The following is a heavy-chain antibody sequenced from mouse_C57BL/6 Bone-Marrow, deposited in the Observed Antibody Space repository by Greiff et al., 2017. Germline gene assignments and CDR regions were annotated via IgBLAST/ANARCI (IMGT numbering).Heavy chain of an antibody. D-gene: IGHD1-1*01. V-gene: IGHV14-2*01. CDR3: TRSLIYYGTNY. J-gene: IGHJ2*01. CDR1: GSTFKAYI. CDR2: IDPEDGET. Sequence: VQLRGPGPELLKPGPSVRFSCPASGSTFKAYIITGVRQRTEQGLGGIGRIDPEDGETKYAPKFQDKATITADTSSNTAYLQLSSLTSEDTAVYYCTRSLIYYGTNYWGQGTTLTVSS.